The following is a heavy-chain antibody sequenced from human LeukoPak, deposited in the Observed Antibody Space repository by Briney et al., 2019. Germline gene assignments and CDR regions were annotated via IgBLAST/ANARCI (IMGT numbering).Heavy chain of an antibody. V-gene: IGHV3-72*01. CDR1: GFTVSDHY. CDR2: NRDKSKSYTT. J-gene: IGHJ4*02. CDR3: ARGSDSNFGARDGFDY. D-gene: IGHD3-16*01. Sequence: PGGSLRLSCVASGFTVSDHYIDWVRQAPGKGLEWVGRNRDKSKSYTTDYAASVRGRFTISRDDSKNSLYLQMYSLKTEDTAVYYCARGSDSNFGARDGFDYWGQGTLVTVSS.